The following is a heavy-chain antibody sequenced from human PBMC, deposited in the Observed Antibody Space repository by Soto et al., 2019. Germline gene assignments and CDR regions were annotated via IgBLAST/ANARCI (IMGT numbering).Heavy chain of an antibody. V-gene: IGHV1-18*01. CDR1: GYTFTSYG. J-gene: IGHJ3*02. Sequence: GASVKVSCKASGYTFTSYGISWVRQAPGQGLEWVGWISAYNGNTNYAQKLQGRVTMTTDTSTSTTYMELRSLRSDDTAVYYCGRDNLGVSGLHAFDIWGQGTLVTVSS. CDR3: GRDNLGVSGLHAFDI. CDR2: ISAYNGNT. D-gene: IGHD6-19*01.